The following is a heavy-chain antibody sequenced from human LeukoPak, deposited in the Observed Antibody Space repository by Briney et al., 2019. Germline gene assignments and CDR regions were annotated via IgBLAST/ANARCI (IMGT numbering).Heavy chain of an antibody. V-gene: IGHV1-8*01. Sequence: ASVKVSCKASGYTCTSYDINWVRQATGQGLEWMGWMNPNSGNTGYAQKFQGRVTMTRNTSISTAYMELSSLRSEDTAVYYCARGVLGELPGDYWGQGTLVTVSS. CDR1: GYTCTSYD. CDR2: MNPNSGNT. CDR3: ARGVLGELPGDY. J-gene: IGHJ4*02. D-gene: IGHD3-10*01.